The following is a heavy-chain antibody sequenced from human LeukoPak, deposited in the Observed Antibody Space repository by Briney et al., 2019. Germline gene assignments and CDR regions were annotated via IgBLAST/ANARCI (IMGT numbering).Heavy chain of an antibody. V-gene: IGHV3-23*01. J-gene: IGHJ6*02. D-gene: IGHD1-26*01. CDR1: GFTFSTYA. CDR2: ISRSGFNT. CDR3: AKDVRVGGGGMDV. Sequence: GGSLRLSCAASGFTFSTYAMTWVRQAPGKGLEWVSFISRSGFNTYYADSVKGRFTISRDNSKNTLSLQMKSMRAEDTAVYYCAKDVRVGGGGMDVWGQGTPVTVSS.